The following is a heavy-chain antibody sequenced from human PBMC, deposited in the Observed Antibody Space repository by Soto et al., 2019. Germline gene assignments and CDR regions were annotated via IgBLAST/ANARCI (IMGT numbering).Heavy chain of an antibody. CDR1: GFSLTTSGMG. CDR3: VHRSSVSHFRS. J-gene: IGHJ4*02. CDR2: IYWDDDK. D-gene: IGHD3-22*01. Sequence: QITLRESGPTLVKPTQTLTLTCTFSGFSLTTSGMGVGWIRQPPGKALEWLALIYWDDDKRSSPSLRSRPTSTKDTSNNQVVLTLTNMDPVDTATHYCVHRSSVSHFRSGGQGTLVTVSS. V-gene: IGHV2-5*02.